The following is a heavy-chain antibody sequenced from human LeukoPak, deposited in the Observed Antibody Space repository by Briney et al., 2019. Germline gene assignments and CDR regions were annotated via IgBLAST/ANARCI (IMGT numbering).Heavy chain of an antibody. D-gene: IGHD3-10*01. CDR1: EFTFTNYA. Sequence: GGSLRLSCAASEFTFTNYAMSWVRQAPGRGLEWVSTVSGPARNTYYADSVKGRFTISRDNSRNTLYLQMNSLRAEDTALYYCAKLGMDYYGSGSPYFDYWGQGTLVTVSS. CDR3: AKLGMDYYGSGSPYFDY. J-gene: IGHJ4*02. V-gene: IGHV3-23*01. CDR2: VSGPARNT.